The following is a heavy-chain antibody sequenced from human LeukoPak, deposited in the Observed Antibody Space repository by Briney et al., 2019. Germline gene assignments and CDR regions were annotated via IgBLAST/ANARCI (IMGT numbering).Heavy chain of an antibody. V-gene: IGHV3-13*04. CDR3: ARGVPNRNDEGFFDY. CDR1: GFTFSSYD. Sequence: GGSLRLSCAASGFTFSSYDMHWVRQATGKGLEWVSGIGTAGDTYYPGSVKGRFTISRENAKNSLYLQMNSLRAGDTAVYYCARGVPNRNDEGFFDYWGQGTLVTVSS. D-gene: IGHD1-20*01. CDR2: IGTAGDT. J-gene: IGHJ4*02.